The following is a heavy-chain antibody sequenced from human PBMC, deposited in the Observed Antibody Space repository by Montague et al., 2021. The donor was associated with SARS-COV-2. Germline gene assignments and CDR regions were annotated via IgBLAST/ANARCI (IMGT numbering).Heavy chain of an antibody. CDR2: INHSGST. CDR3: ARLGAITLVRGITKADFSNYGMDV. V-gene: IGHV4-34*01. CDR1: SGSFGGYY. Sequence: SETLSLTCAVSSGSFGGYYWSWIRQPPGKGLEWIREINHSGSTTYNPSLESRVSISVDTSNKQFSLKVTSVTAADTAVYYCARLGAITLVRGITKADFSNYGMDVWGQGTTVTVSS. D-gene: IGHD3-10*01. J-gene: IGHJ6*02.